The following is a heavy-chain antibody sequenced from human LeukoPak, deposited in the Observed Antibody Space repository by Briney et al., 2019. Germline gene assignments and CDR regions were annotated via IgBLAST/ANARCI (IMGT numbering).Heavy chain of an antibody. CDR3: AGSRVAGGATDY. V-gene: IGHV4-4*07. Sequence: SETLSLTCTVSGGSISSHYWSWIRQPAGKGLEWIGRIYFSGGTTYNPSLKSRVTMSVDSSKSQFSLKMTSVTAGDTAVYYCAGSRVAGGATDYWGQGTLVTVSS. D-gene: IGHD1-26*01. CDR1: GGSISSHY. J-gene: IGHJ4*02. CDR2: IYFSGGT.